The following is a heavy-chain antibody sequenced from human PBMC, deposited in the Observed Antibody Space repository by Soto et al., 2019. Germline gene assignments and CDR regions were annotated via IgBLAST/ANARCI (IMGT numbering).Heavy chain of an antibody. CDR3: AHRRLPDGSGYHVFDY. D-gene: IGHD3-22*01. V-gene: IGHV2-5*02. J-gene: IGHJ4*02. CDR1: GFSLSTSGVG. CDR2: IYWDDDK. Sequence: QITLKESGPTLVKPTQTLTLTCTFSGFSLSTSGVGVGWIRQPPGKALEWLALIYWDDDKRYSPSLKSRLTITKDTSKNPVVLTMTNMDPVDTATYYCAHRRLPDGSGYHVFDYWGQGTLVTVSS.